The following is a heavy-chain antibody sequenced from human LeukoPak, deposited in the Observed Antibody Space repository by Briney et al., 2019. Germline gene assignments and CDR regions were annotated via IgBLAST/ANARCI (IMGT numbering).Heavy chain of an antibody. CDR1: GFTFSNYA. CDR2: ISGSGGST. J-gene: IGHJ3*02. Sequence: GGSLRLSCAASGFTFSNYAMHWVRQAPGKGLEWVSAISGSGGSTYYADSVKGRFTISRDNSKNTLYLQMNSLRAEDTALYYCARWGYCSGGSCYETSAFDIWGQGTMVTVSS. D-gene: IGHD2-15*01. V-gene: IGHV3-23*01. CDR3: ARWGYCSGGSCYETSAFDI.